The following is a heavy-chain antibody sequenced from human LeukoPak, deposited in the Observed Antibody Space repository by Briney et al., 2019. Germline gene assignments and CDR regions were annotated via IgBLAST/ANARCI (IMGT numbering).Heavy chain of an antibody. V-gene: IGHV3-23*01. J-gene: IGHJ4*02. Sequence: PGGSLRLSCAASGFTFSSYAMSWVRQAPGKGLEWVSAISGSGGSTYYADPVKGRFTISRDNSKNTLYLQMNSLRAEDTAVYYCAKDLGNIVVVVAATSYWGQGTLVAVSS. D-gene: IGHD2-15*01. CDR3: AKDLGNIVVVVAATSY. CDR2: ISGSGGST. CDR1: GFTFSSYA.